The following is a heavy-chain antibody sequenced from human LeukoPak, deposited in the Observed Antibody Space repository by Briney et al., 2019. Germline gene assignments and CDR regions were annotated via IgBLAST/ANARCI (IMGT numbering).Heavy chain of an antibody. Sequence: ASVKVSCKASGGTFSSYAISWVRQAPGQGLEWMGWISAYNGNTNYAQKLQGRVTMTTDTSTSTAYMELRSLRSDDTAVYYCARDREDQLPQGFYMDVWGKGTTVTVSS. J-gene: IGHJ6*03. CDR1: GGTFSSYA. D-gene: IGHD2-2*01. CDR3: ARDREDQLPQGFYMDV. V-gene: IGHV1-18*01. CDR2: ISAYNGNT.